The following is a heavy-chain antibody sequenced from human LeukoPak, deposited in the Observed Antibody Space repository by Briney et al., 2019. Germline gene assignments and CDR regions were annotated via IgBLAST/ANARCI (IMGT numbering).Heavy chain of an antibody. CDR1: GGTFSSYA. J-gene: IGHJ4*02. CDR2: IIPIFGTA. D-gene: IGHD4-17*01. Sequence: SVKVSCKASGGTFSSYAISWVRQAPGQGLEWMGGIIPIFGTANYAQKFQGRVTITADESTSTAYMELSSLRSEDTAVYYCARELPQRDDYGDYLFILDYWGQGTLVTVS. V-gene: IGHV1-69*13. CDR3: ARELPQRDDYGDYLFILDY.